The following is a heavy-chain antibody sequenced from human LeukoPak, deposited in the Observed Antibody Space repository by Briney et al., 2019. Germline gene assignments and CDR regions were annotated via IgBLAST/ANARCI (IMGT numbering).Heavy chain of an antibody. V-gene: IGHV3-15*01. CDR3: TTVANPAYFDY. CDR1: GFTFRNAW. J-gene: IGHJ4*02. Sequence: KAGGSLRLSCAASGFTFRNAWMTWVRQAPGKGLEWVGRIKSKTDGGTIDYAAPVKGRFTISKDDSRNTLYLQMNSLKTEDTAVYYCTTVANPAYFDYWGQGTLVTVSS. D-gene: IGHD4/OR15-4a*01. CDR2: IKSKTDGGTI.